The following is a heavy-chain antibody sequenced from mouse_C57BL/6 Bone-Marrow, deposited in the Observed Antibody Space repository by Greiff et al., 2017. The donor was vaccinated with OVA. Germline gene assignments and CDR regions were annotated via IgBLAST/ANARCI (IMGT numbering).Heavy chain of an antibody. D-gene: IGHD1-1*01. CDR2: ISDGGSYT. J-gene: IGHJ2*01. CDR3: AREPFSYYGSSYLDY. CDR1: GFTFSSYA. V-gene: IGHV5-4*01. Sequence: EVKLVESGGGLVKPGGSLKLSCAASGFTFSSYAMSWVRQTPEKRLEWVATISDGGSYTSYPDNVKGRFTLSRDNAKNNLYLQKGHLKSEETAMYYYAREPFSYYGSSYLDYWGQGTTRTVSS.